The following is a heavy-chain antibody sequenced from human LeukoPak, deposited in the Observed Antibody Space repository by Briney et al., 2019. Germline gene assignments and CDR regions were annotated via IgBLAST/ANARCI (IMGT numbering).Heavy chain of an antibody. CDR3: ASGSWSRRFAP. J-gene: IGHJ5*02. D-gene: IGHD1-14*01. Sequence: SETLSLTCAVYDESLNGYYWSWIRQPPGKGLEWIGEMNDSGRTTYNPSLESRATISAERSKNQFSLKLTSVTAADAAVYYCASGSWSRRFAPWGQGTLVTVSS. CDR2: MNDSGRT. CDR1: DESLNGYY. V-gene: IGHV4-34*01.